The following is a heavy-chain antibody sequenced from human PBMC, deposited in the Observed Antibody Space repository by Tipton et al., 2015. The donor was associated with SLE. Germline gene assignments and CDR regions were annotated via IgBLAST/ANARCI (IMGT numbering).Heavy chain of an antibody. CDR1: GYPFTSFA. J-gene: IGHJ4*02. D-gene: IGHD3-10*01. CDR2: INTNTGDP. Sequence: QVQLVQSGSELKKPGASVKVSCKASGYPFTSFAINWVRQAPGQGLEWMAWINTNTGDPTSAQAFTGRFVFSLDTSVSTTYLQISNLKAEDTAVYYCARDMDFDYWGQGTLVTVSS. CDR3: ARDMDFDY. V-gene: IGHV7-4-1*02.